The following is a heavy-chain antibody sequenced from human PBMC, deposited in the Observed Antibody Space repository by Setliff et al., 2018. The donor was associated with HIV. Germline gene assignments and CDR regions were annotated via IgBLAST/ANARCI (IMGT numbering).Heavy chain of an antibody. CDR2: FYYSGST. D-gene: IGHD4-17*01. Sequence: PSETLSLTCAFSGGSISSSNYYWVWIRQPPGKELEWIGSFYYSGSTYYNPSLKSRVTISLDTSKNQFSLKVGSVTAADTAVHYCAAKKSGDYPFNWGQGTLVTVSS. CDR1: GGSISSSNYY. J-gene: IGHJ4*02. V-gene: IGHV4-39*07. CDR3: AAKKSGDYPFN.